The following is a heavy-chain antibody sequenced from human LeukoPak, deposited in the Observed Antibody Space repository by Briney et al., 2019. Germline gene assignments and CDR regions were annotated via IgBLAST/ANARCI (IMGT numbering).Heavy chain of an antibody. V-gene: IGHV1-69*04. D-gene: IGHD6-6*01. CDR2: IIPILGIA. Sequence: GASVKVSCKASGGTFSSFAISWVRQAPGQGLEWMGRIIPILGIANYAQKFQGRVTITADKSTSTAYMELSSLRSDDTAVYYCARDLAESIAERRRFDPWGQGTLVTVSS. CDR3: ARDLAESIAERRRFDP. CDR1: GGTFSSFA. J-gene: IGHJ5*02.